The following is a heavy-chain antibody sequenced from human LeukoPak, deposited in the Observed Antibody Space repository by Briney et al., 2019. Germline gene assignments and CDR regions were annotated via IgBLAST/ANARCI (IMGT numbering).Heavy chain of an antibody. D-gene: IGHD2-2*01. CDR1: GGSPSSIRYY. J-gene: IGHJ5*02. V-gene: IGHV4-39*07. Sequence: SETLSPTWPLSGGSPSSIRYYWGWIRQPPGKGLEWVWSIYYSGSTYYNPSLKSRVTISVDTSKNQFSLKLSSVTAADTAVYYCAREGPASHGWFDPWGQGTLVTVSS. CDR3: AREGPASHGWFDP. CDR2: IYYSGST.